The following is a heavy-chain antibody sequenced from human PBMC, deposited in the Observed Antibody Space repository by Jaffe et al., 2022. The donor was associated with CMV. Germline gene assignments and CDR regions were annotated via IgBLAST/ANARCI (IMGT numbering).Heavy chain of an antibody. CDR3: TRDNRAPASEDWSGYYRTYYMDV. V-gene: IGHV3-49*04. J-gene: IGHJ6*03. CDR1: GFTFGDYA. CDR2: IRSKAYGGTT. Sequence: EVQLVESGGGLVQPGRSLRLSCTASGFTFGDYAMSWVRQAPGKGLEWVGFIRSKAYGGTTEYAASVKGRFTISRDDSKSIAYLQMNSLKTEDTAVYYCTRDNRAPASEDWSGYYRTYYMDVWGKGTTVTVSS. D-gene: IGHD3-3*01.